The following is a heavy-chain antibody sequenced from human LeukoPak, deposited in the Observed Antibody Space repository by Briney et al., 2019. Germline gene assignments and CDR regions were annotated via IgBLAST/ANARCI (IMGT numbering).Heavy chain of an antibody. CDR1: GYTFTGYY. Sequence: ASVRVSCKASGYTFTGYYMHWVRQAPGQGLEWMGWINPNSGGTNYAQKFQGWVTMTRDTSISTAYMELSRLRSDDTAVYYCARPMTTGGPSDAFDIWGQGTMVTVSS. J-gene: IGHJ3*02. CDR3: ARPMTTGGPSDAFDI. D-gene: IGHD4-17*01. CDR2: INPNSGGT. V-gene: IGHV1-2*04.